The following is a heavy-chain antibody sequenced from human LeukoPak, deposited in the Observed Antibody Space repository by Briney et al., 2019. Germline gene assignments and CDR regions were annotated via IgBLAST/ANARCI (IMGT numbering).Heavy chain of an antibody. J-gene: IGHJ4*02. CDR3: AQTSWLTATMRGLSFDY. CDR1: GFSFSTYA. D-gene: IGHD5-24*01. Sequence: GGSLRLSCAASGFSFSTYAMGWVRQAPGKGVEWVSALGTTGDATYYADSVKGRFTISRDNSRNTLYLQMNSLSAYDTAIYCCAQTSWLTATMRGLSFDYWGQGTLVTVSS. V-gene: IGHV3-23*01. CDR2: LGTTGDAT.